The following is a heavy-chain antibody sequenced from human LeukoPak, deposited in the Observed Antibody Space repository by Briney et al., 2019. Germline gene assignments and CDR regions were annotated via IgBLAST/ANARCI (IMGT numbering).Heavy chain of an antibody. V-gene: IGHV3-53*05. CDR2: IYSGGST. J-gene: IGHJ4*02. CDR3: AREQAGSFDY. CDR1: GFTVSSNY. Sequence: GGSLRLSCAASGFTVSSNYMSWVRQAPGKGLEWVSVIYSGGSTYYADSVKGRFTISRDNSKNTLYLQMNSLRAEDMSVYYCAREQAGSFDYWREGTVVTVSS. D-gene: IGHD6-13*01.